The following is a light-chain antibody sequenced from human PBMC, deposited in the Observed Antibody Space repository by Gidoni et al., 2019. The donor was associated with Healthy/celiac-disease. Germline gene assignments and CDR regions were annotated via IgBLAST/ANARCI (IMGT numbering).Light chain of an antibody. CDR1: QSVSSN. J-gene: IGKJ2*01. CDR3: QQYNNWPPYT. CDR2: GAS. Sequence: EIVMTQSPATLSVSPGERATLSCRASQSVSSNLAWYQQKPGQSPRLLIYGASTRATGTPARLSGSGSGTELTLTISSLQSEDFAVYYCQQYNNWPPYTFGQGTKLEIK. V-gene: IGKV3-15*01.